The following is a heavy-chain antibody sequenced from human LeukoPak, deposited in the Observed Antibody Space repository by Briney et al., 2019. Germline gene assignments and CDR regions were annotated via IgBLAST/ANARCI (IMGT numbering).Heavy chain of an antibody. Sequence: PSGTLSLTCAVYGGSFSGYYWSWIRQPPGKGLEWIGEINHSGSTNYNPSLKSRVTISVDTSKNQFPLKLSSVTAADTAVYYRARGPFHRMVRGSAFDIWGQGTMVTVSS. CDR1: GGSFSGYY. D-gene: IGHD3-10*01. CDR3: ARGPFHRMVRGSAFDI. V-gene: IGHV4-34*01. J-gene: IGHJ3*02. CDR2: INHSGST.